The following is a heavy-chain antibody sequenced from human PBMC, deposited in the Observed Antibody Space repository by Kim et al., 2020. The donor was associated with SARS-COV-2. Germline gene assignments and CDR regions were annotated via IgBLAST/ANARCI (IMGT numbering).Heavy chain of an antibody. CDR3: ARDGGYSGSPLDP. J-gene: IGHJ5*02. CDR2: RSSDGSRI. V-gene: IGHV3-74*01. CDR1: GVTFSSSW. D-gene: IGHD1-26*01. Sequence: GGSLRLSCVDSGVTFSSSWMHGVRQAQGKGLTWVSRRSSDGSRISYAASVKGRFTISRDNAKNTLYLQMNSLRVEDTAVFYCARDGGYSGSPLDPWGQGTLVTVSS.